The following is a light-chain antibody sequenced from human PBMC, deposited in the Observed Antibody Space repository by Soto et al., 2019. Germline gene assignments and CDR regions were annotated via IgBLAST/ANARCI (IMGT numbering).Light chain of an antibody. CDR2: RAS. CDR3: QQYHNLWT. V-gene: IGKV3-15*01. J-gene: IGKJ1*01. Sequence: EIVMTQSPATLSVSPGERATLSCTASHYVYSNVAWFQQRPGQAPRLLIYRASTRATGTPARFSGSGSGTEFTLTIASMQSEDFAIYYCQQYHNLWTFGRGAEVEIK. CDR1: HYVYSN.